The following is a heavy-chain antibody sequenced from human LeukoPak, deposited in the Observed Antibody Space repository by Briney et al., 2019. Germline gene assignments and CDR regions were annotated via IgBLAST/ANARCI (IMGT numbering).Heavy chain of an antibody. CDR3: AGRTAATTRPFDY. Sequence: SETLSLTCSVSGVSIVSYHWSWIRQPPGKGLEWFGYFYYTGSTNYSPSFEGRVTISEDTSKNQISLRLTSVTAADTAVYYCAGRTAATTRPFDYWGQGTLVTVSS. J-gene: IGHJ4*02. D-gene: IGHD2-21*02. V-gene: IGHV4-59*01. CDR1: GVSIVSYH. CDR2: FYYTGST.